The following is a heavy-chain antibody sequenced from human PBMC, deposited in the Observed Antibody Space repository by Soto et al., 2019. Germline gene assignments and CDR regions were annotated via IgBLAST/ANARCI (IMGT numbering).Heavy chain of an antibody. CDR2: IKQDGSEK. V-gene: IGHV3-7*02. D-gene: IGHD5-18*01. CDR1: GFTFSSDC. CDR3: ASGYTYGQFDY. J-gene: IGHJ4*02. Sequence: EVRLVESGGDLVQPGGSLRLSCAASGFTFSSDCMSWVRQAPGKGLEWVANIKQDGSEKYYVDSVKGRFTISRDNAKNSLYLQMSSLRAEDTAVYYCASGYTYGQFDYWGQGTLVTVSS.